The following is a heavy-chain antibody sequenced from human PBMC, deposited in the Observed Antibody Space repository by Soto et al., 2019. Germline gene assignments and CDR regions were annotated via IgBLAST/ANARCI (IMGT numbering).Heavy chain of an antibody. CDR1: GFTFSSYS. J-gene: IGHJ3*02. Sequence: PGGSLRLSCAASGFTFSSYSMNWVRQAPGEGLEWVSYISSSSSTIYYADSVKGRFTISRDNAKNSLYLQMNSLRAEDTAVYYCAAKDAYCSGGSCYFDAFDIWGQGTMVTVSS. V-gene: IGHV3-48*01. CDR3: AAKDAYCSGGSCYFDAFDI. CDR2: ISSSSSTI. D-gene: IGHD2-15*01.